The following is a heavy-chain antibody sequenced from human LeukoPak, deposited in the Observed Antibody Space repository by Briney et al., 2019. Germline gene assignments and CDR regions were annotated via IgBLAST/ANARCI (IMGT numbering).Heavy chain of an antibody. CDR2: IYYSDST. V-gene: IGHV4-59*01. Sequence: SETLSLTCTVSGGSISSYYWSWIRQPPGKGLECIAYIYYSDSTNYKPSLKSRVTVSVDTSKNQFSLKLSSVTAADTAVYYCARFPGGAEYRHYYYMDVWGTGTTVTVSS. CDR1: GGSISSYY. CDR3: ARFPGGAEYRHYYYMDV. J-gene: IGHJ6*03. D-gene: IGHD1-14*01.